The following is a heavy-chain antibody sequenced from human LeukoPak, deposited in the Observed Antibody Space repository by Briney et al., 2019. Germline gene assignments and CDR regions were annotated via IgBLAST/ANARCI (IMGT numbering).Heavy chain of an antibody. Sequence: TGGSLRLSCAASGFTFSSYAMSWVRQAPGKGLEWVSAISGSGGSTYYADSGKGRFTISRDNSKNTLYLQMNSLRAEDTAVYYCAKDYSSGWHFDYWGQGTLVTVSS. CDR2: ISGSGGST. CDR3: AKDYSSGWHFDY. V-gene: IGHV3-23*01. J-gene: IGHJ4*02. CDR1: GFTFSSYA. D-gene: IGHD6-19*01.